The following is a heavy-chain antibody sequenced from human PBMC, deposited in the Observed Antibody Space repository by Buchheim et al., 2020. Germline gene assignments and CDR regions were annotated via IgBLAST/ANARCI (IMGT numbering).Heavy chain of an antibody. CDR1: GGSISSYY. J-gene: IGHJ5*02. CDR2: IDQSGST. D-gene: IGHD3-3*01. Sequence: QVQLQESGPGLVKASETLSLTCIVSGGSISSYYWSWIRQPPGKGLEWIGEIDQSGSTKYNPSLKSRVTISVDTAKNQFSLKLTSVTAADTAVYYCARVYDFWRGGFAPWGQGT. V-gene: IGHV4-59*08. CDR3: ARVYDFWRGGFAP.